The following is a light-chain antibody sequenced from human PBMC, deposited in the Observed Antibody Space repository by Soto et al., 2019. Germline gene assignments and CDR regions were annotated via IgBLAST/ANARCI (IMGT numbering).Light chain of an antibody. V-gene: IGLV2-23*01. CDR3: CSYVGSSSHV. J-gene: IGLJ1*01. Sequence: QSALTQPASVSGSPGQSITISCTGTSSDVGSYNLVSWYQQHPGKAPKLMIYEGSKRPSGVSNRFSGSKSGNTASLTISGLQAEDEADYYCCSYVGSSSHVFGTGTKLTVL. CDR2: EGS. CDR1: SSDVGSYNL.